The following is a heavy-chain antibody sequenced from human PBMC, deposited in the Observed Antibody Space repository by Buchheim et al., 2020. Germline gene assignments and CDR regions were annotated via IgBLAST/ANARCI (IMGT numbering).Heavy chain of an antibody. V-gene: IGHV1-3*01. J-gene: IGHJ4*02. Sequence: QVQLVQSGAEVRKPGASVKISCKASGYSFISFAIHWVRQAPGQGLEWMGWVNAGNGNTGYSQNFQGRVSTTADKTASTAYMELKSLTSEDTAVYYCARTFPFDYWGQGTL. CDR2: VNAGNGNT. D-gene: IGHD3-3*02. CDR1: GYSFISFA. CDR3: ARTFPFDY.